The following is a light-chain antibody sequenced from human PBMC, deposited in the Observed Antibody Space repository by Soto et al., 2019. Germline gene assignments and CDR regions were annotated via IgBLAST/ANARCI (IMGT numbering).Light chain of an antibody. CDR1: QSISRSY. J-gene: IGKJ5*01. CDR3: QQYGSSPPSST. CDR2: GAS. Sequence: EIVLTQSPGTLPLSPGERATLSCRASQSISRSYLAWYQQKPGQAPRLLIYGASNRATDIPDRFSGRGSGTDFTLTISRLEPEDFAVYYCQQYGSSPPSSTFGQGTRLEIK. V-gene: IGKV3-20*01.